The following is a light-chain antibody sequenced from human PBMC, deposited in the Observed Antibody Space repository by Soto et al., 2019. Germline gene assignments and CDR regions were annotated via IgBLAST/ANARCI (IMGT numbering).Light chain of an antibody. J-gene: IGKJ1*01. V-gene: IGKV1-5*03. CDR3: QHYNSNSDA. Sequence: DIQMTQSPSTLSGSVGDRVTITCRASQTISSWLAWYQQKPGKAPKLLVYKASTLKSGVPSRFSGSGSGTEFTLTISSLQPDDFATYYCQHYNSNSDAFGQGTKVDIK. CDR1: QTISSW. CDR2: KAS.